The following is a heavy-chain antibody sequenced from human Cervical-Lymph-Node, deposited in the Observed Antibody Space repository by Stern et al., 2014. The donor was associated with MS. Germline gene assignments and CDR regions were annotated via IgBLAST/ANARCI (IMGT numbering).Heavy chain of an antibody. V-gene: IGHV4-31*03. CDR1: GGSISTVGYY. CDR2: SYHSGST. D-gene: IGHD3-16*01. J-gene: IGHJ4*02. CDR3: ARSDRLWGSFDY. Sequence: QLQLQESGPGLVKPSQTLSLTCTVSGGSISTVGYYWIWLRQHPAQGLEWIGYSYHSGSTYYNPSLKSRASISVDTSKNQFSLNVTSVTAADTALYYCARSDRLWGSFDYWGQGTLVTVSS.